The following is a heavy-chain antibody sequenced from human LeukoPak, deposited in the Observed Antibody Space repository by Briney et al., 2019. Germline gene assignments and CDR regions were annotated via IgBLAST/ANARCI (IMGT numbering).Heavy chain of an antibody. CDR2: IYYSGGT. V-gene: IGHV4-39*07. CDR1: GGSISSSSYY. J-gene: IGHJ5*02. CDR3: ARLPGGGANWFDP. D-gene: IGHD3-16*01. Sequence: SETLSLTCTVSGGSISSSSYYWGWIRQPPGKGLEWIGSIYYSGGTYYNPSLKSRVTISVDTSKNQFSLKLSSVTAADTAVYYCARLPGGGANWFDPWGQGTLVTVSS.